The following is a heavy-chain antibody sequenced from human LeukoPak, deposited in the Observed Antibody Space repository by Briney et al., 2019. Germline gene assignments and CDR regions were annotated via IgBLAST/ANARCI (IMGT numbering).Heavy chain of an antibody. J-gene: IGHJ6*03. CDR3: AKVGRSGWPYYMDV. CDR2: ISGSGGST. Sequence: GGSLRLSCAASGFTFSSYAMSWVRQAPGKGLEWVSTISGSGGSTYYADSVKGRFTISRDNSKNTLYLQMNSLRVEDTAVYYCAKVGRSGWPYYMDVWGKETTVTVSS. CDR1: GFTFSSYA. D-gene: IGHD6-19*01. V-gene: IGHV3-23*01.